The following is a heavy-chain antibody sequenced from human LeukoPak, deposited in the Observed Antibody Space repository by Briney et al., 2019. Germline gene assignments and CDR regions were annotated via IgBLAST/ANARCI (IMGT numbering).Heavy chain of an antibody. V-gene: IGHV3-23*01. Sequence: GGSLRLSCAASGFTFSSYAMSWVRQAPGKGLEWVSAISGSGGSTYYADSVKGRFTISRDNSKNTLYLQMNSLRAEDTAVYYCARGQVYYDGSGYHFDYWGQGTLVTVSS. CDR2: ISGSGGST. CDR3: ARGQVYYDGSGYHFDY. J-gene: IGHJ4*02. CDR1: GFTFSSYA. D-gene: IGHD3-22*01.